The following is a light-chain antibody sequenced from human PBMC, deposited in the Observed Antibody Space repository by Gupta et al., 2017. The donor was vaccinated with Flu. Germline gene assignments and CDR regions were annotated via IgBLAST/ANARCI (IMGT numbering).Light chain of an antibody. V-gene: IGKV1-39*01. Sequence: SSLSASVGDRVTINCRASQDISGYWKWYQHKTGKAPKLLIDAASNLQSGGPSRCSGTGYGTDFTLTISSLQPEDFATYSCQQSFATHLCTFGGGTKVE. CDR2: AAS. J-gene: IGKJ4*01. CDR3: QQSFATHLCT. CDR1: QDISGY.